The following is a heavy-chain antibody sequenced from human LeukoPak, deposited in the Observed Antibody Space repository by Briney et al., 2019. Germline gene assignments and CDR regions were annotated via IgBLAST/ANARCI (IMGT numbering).Heavy chain of an antibody. Sequence: KPGGSLRLSCAASGFIFSNAWMSWVRQAPGKGLEWVGRMKSKTDGRTTDYAAPVKGRFTISRDDSKNTLYLQMNSLKTEDTAVYYCTTVSDYVWFGELLDYWGQGTLVTVSS. CDR1: GFIFSNAW. CDR3: TTVSDYVWFGELLDY. CDR2: MKSKTDGRTT. D-gene: IGHD3-10*01. V-gene: IGHV3-15*01. J-gene: IGHJ4*02.